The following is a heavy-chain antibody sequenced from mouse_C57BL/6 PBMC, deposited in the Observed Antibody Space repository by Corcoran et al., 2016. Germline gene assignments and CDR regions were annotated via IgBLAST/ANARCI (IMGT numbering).Heavy chain of an antibody. CDR3: ARRPAGDY. CDR2: INPNNGGT. V-gene: IGHV1-26*01. J-gene: IGHJ2*01. CDR1: GYTFTDYY. Sequence: EVQLQQSGPELVKPGASVKISCKASGYTFTDYYMNWVKQSHGKSLEWIGDINPNNGGTSYNQKFKGKATLTVDKSSSTAYMELRSLTSKDSAVYYCARRPAGDYWGQGTTLTVSS.